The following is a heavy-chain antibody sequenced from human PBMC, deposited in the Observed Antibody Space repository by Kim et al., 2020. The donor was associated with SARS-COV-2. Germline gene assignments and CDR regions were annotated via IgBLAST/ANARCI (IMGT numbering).Heavy chain of an antibody. CDR2: IYHSGST. V-gene: IGHV4-4*02. J-gene: IGHJ6*02. Sequence: SETLSLTCGVSGDSISHSNLWSWVRPPPGTGLEWLGEIYHSGSTNYNPSLKSRVAISVDKSTNQFSLRLSSVTAADTAVYYCARVGPYYSYGMDVWGQGTTVTVSS. CDR1: GDSISHSNL. CDR3: ARVGPYYSYGMDV.